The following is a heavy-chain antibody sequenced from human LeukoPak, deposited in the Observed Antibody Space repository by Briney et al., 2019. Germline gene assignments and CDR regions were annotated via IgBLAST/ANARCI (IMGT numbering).Heavy chain of an antibody. CDR3: ARGRFCDSGNCYLDY. D-gene: IGHD4-23*01. J-gene: IGHJ4*02. CDR2: IKPDGRDK. V-gene: IGHV3-7*01. Sequence: GGSLRLSCAASGYTFSDYWMRWVRQAPGKGLERVANIKPDGRDKYHVDSVKGRFTISRDNAKASLYLLMNSLRAEDTAVYYCARGRFCDSGNCYLDYWGQGTLVTVSS. CDR1: GYTFSDYW.